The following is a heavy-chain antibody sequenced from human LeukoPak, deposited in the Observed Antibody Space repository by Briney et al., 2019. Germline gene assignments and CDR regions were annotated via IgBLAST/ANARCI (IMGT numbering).Heavy chain of an antibody. CDR1: GGSLSGYY. CDR2: INHSGST. D-gene: IGHD5-24*01. V-gene: IGHV4-34*01. CDR3: ARDGGYTDY. J-gene: IGHJ4*02. Sequence: SETLSLTCAVCGGSLSGYYWSWIRQPPGKGLEWIGEINHSGSTNYNPSLKSRVTISVDTSKNQFSLKLSSVTAADTAVYYCARDGGYTDYWGQGTLVTVSS.